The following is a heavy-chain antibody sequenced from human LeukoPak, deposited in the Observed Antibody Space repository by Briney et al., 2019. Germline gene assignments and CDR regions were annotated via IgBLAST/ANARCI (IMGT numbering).Heavy chain of an antibody. CDR2: IYTGGST. CDR3: VREVPQLLYY. CDR1: GLNVRSNF. J-gene: IGHJ4*02. D-gene: IGHD2-2*01. Sequence: GGSLRLACAAAGLNVRSNFMGWGRQAPGKGVEGVSVIYTGGSTYYADSVKGRFTISRDNSQNTVSLQMNSVRAEDTGMYYCVREVPQLLYYWGQGPLVSVSS. V-gene: IGHV3-53*01.